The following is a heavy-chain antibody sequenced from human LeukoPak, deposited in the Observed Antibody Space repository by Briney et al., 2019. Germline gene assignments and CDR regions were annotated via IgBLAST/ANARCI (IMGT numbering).Heavy chain of an antibody. V-gene: IGHV3-23*01. Sequence: PGGSLRLSCAASGFTFSSSAMSWVRQAPGKGLEWVSGIGFIGSSTYYADSVKGRLTISRDNSKNTLYLQMNSLRAEDTAVYFCAKQLGSCTDGNCYSDHWGQGTLVTVSS. CDR3: AKQLGSCTDGNCYSDH. CDR2: IGFIGSST. D-gene: IGHD2-8*01. J-gene: IGHJ4*02. CDR1: GFTFSSSA.